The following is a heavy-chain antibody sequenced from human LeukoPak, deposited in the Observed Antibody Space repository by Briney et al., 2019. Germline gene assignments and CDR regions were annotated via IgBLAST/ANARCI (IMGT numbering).Heavy chain of an antibody. CDR2: ISGSGGST. Sequence: PGGSLRLSCAASGFTFSSYAMSWVRQAPGKGLEWVSAISGSGGSTYYADSVKGRFTISRDNAKNSLYLQMNSLRAEDTAVYYCARVAYYDILTGYYVFYYYGMDVWGQGTTVTVSS. V-gene: IGHV3-23*01. J-gene: IGHJ6*02. CDR1: GFTFSSYA. D-gene: IGHD3-9*01. CDR3: ARVAYYDILTGYYVFYYYGMDV.